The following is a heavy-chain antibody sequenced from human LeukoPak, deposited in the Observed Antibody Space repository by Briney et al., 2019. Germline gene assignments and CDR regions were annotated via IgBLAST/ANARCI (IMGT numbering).Heavy chain of an antibody. Sequence: GGSLRLSCAASGFTFDDYAMHWVRQAPGKGLEWVSGTTWNSGSIGYADSVKGRFTISRDNAKNSLYLQMNSLRAEDMALYYCAKDIHRLTLSYFDYWGQGTLVTVSS. V-gene: IGHV3-9*03. CDR3: AKDIHRLTLSYFDY. D-gene: IGHD4/OR15-4a*01. CDR2: TTWNSGSI. CDR1: GFTFDDYA. J-gene: IGHJ4*02.